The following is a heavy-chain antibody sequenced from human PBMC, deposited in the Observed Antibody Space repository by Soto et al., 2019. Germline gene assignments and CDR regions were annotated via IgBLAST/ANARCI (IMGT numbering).Heavy chain of an antibody. CDR3: ARVVYSSRPLAQLVFYYGMDV. CDR2: ISAYNGNT. J-gene: IGHJ6*02. D-gene: IGHD6-13*01. V-gene: IGHV1-18*04. CDR1: GYTFTSYG. Sequence: ASVKVSCKASGYTFTSYGISWVRQAPGQGLEWMGWISAYNGNTNYAQKLQGRVTMTTDTSTSTAYMELRSLRSDDTAVYYCARVVYSSRPLAQLVFYYGMDVWGQGTTGTVSS.